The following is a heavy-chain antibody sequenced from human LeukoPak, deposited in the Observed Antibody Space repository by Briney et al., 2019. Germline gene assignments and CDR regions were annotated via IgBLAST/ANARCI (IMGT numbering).Heavy chain of an antibody. D-gene: IGHD6-6*01. Sequence: SETLSLTCAVYGGSFSGYYWSWIRQPPGEGLEWIGEINHSGSTNYNPSLKSRVTISVDTSKNQFSLKLYSVTAADTAVYYCARLDTHIYSSSYYYYMDVWGKGTTATVSS. CDR2: INHSGST. CDR3: ARLDTHIYSSSYYYYMDV. CDR1: GGSFSGYY. J-gene: IGHJ6*03. V-gene: IGHV4-34*01.